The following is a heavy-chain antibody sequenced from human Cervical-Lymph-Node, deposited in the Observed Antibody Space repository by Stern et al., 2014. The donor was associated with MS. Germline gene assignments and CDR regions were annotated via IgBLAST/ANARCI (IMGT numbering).Heavy chain of an antibody. CDR3: ARLASGLDY. J-gene: IGHJ4*02. CDR2: IDYTGST. CDR1: GVSISIDDYY. D-gene: IGHD3-3*01. Sequence: VQLVESGPGLVKPSQTLSLTCTVSGVSISIDDYYWSWVRQFPGKGLEWIGYIDYTGSTYYSPSLESRVFMSVETSKNQFSLNLTSVTAADTAVYYCARLASGLDYWGQGTLVTVSS. V-gene: IGHV4-31*03.